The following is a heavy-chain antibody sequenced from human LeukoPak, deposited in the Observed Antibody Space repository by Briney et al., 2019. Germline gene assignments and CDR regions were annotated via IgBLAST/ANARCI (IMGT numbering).Heavy chain of an antibody. Sequence: PSETLSLTCAVYGGSFSGYYWSWIRQPPGKGLEWIGEINHSGSTNYNPSLKSRVTIPVDTSKNQFSLKLSSVTAADTAVYYCARGDYYDSSGYYGFDPWGQGTLVTVSS. CDR1: GGSFSGYY. CDR2: INHSGST. J-gene: IGHJ5*02. V-gene: IGHV4-34*01. CDR3: ARGDYYDSSGYYGFDP. D-gene: IGHD3-22*01.